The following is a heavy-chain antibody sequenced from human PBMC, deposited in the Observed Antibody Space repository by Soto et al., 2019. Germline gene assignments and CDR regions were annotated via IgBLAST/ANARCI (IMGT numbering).Heavy chain of an antibody. Sequence: QVQLVKSGGGVVLPGRNLRLSCAGSGFTFSSYGMHWVRQAPGKGLEWVAVISYDGRNKNYADSVKGRFTISRDDSTNTLSLQMNSLGVEDTAVYYCAKRAEYCNVPGCYGLDYWGQGTLVTVSS. D-gene: IGHD3-10*02. CDR3: AKRAEYCNVPGCYGLDY. J-gene: IGHJ4*02. V-gene: IGHV3-30*18. CDR1: GFTFSSYG. CDR2: ISYDGRNK.